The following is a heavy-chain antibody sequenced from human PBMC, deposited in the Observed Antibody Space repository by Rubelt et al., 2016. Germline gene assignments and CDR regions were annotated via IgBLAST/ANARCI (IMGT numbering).Heavy chain of an antibody. CDR1: GYAFSTYK. J-gene: IGHJ3*02. D-gene: IGHD2-8*01. Sequence: QVQLVQSGAEVKKTGASVKTSCKASGYAFSTYKMHWVRQAPGQGLEWMGIINPSGGSTNYAQKFQGRGTMTRDTSTSTVYMERGSLRSDDTAVYYCARDTQWPIWGQGTMVTVSP. V-gene: IGHV1-46*01. CDR2: INPSGGST. CDR3: ARDTQWPI.